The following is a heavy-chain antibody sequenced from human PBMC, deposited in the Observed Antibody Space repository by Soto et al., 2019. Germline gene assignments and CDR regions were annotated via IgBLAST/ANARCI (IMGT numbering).Heavy chain of an antibody. CDR3: ARAYSSSIPYGMDV. CDR1: GFTFSDYY. CDR2: ISSSTSYT. J-gene: IGHJ6*02. V-gene: IGHV3-11*06. Sequence: PGGSLRLSCAASGFTFSDYYMSWIRQAPGKGLEWVSYISSSTSYTNYADSVKGRFTISRGNAKSSLYLQMNSLRAEDTAVYYCARAYSSSIPYGMDVWGQGTTVTVSS. D-gene: IGHD6-6*01.